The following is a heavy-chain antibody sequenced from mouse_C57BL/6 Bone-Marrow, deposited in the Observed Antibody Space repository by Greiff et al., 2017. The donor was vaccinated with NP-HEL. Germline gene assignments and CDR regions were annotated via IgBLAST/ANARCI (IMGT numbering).Heavy chain of an antibody. Sequence: EVKLVESGGGLVQPGGSMKLSCAASGFTFSDAWMDWVRQSPEKGLEWVAEIRNKANNHATYYAESVKGRFTISRDDSKSSVYLQMNSLRAEDTGIYYCTRRIYGNYCTSLDYWGQGTTLTVSS. V-gene: IGHV6-6*01. CDR3: TRRIYGNYCTSLDY. CDR2: IRNKANNHAT. CDR1: GFTFSDAW. J-gene: IGHJ2*01. D-gene: IGHD2-1*01.